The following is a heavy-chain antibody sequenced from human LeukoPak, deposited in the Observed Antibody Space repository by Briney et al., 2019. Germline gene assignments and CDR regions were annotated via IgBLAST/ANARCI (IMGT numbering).Heavy chain of an antibody. Sequence: QSGGSPRLSCAASGFTFSSSEMNWVRQAPGKGLEWVSYISSSGGTISYADSVKGRFTISRDNAKNSLYLQMNSLRAEDTAIYYCARSGQHLFDFWGQGTLVTVSS. CDR2: ISSSGGTI. D-gene: IGHD6-13*01. CDR3: ARSGQHLFDF. J-gene: IGHJ4*02. CDR1: GFTFSSSE. V-gene: IGHV3-48*03.